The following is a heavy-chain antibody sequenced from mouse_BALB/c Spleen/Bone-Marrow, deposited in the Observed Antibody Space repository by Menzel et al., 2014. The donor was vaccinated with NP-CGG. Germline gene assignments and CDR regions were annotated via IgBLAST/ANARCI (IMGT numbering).Heavy chain of an antibody. CDR1: GFTFSTYG. V-gene: IGHV5-6*02. Sequence: EVMLVESGGDLVKSGGSLKLSCAASGFTFSTYGMSWVRQTPDKRLEWVATISSGGDYTYYPDSVKGRFTISRDNAKNTLYLQMSSLKSEDTAMYYCASQTGTRSAYWGQGTLVTVSA. J-gene: IGHJ3*01. CDR2: ISSGGDYT. D-gene: IGHD4-1*01. CDR3: ASQTGTRSAY.